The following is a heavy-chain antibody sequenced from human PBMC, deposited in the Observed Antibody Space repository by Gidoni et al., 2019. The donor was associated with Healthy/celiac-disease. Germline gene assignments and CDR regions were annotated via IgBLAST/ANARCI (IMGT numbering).Heavy chain of an antibody. J-gene: IGHJ4*02. CDR3: AKDMTYSGSYWNFDY. Sequence: EVQLVESGGGLVQPGRSLRLPCAASGFTCDDYAMHWVRQDPGKGMEWVSGISWNSGSIGYADSVKGRFTISRDNAKNSLYLQMNRLRAEETALYYCAKDMTYSGSYWNFDYWGQGTLVTVSS. CDR2: ISWNSGSI. D-gene: IGHD1-26*01. CDR1: GFTCDDYA. V-gene: IGHV3-9*01.